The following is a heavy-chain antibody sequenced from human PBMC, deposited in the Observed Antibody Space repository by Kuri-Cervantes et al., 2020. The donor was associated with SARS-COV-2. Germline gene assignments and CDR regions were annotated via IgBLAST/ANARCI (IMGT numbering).Heavy chain of an antibody. V-gene: IGHV3-21*01. Sequence: LSLTCAASGFSFTTYGMIWVRQVPGKGLECVSYISSDSRYIYYADSVKGRFTISRDNAKDSLYLQMNSLRAEDTAVYYCARDCVIAARPDELCYWGQGTLVTVSS. J-gene: IGHJ4*02. D-gene: IGHD6-6*01. CDR3: ARDCVIAARPDELCY. CDR2: ISSDSRYI. CDR1: GFSFTTYG.